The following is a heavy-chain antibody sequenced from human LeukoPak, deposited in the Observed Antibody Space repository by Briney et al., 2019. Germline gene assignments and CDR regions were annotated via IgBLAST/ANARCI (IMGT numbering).Heavy chain of an antibody. CDR1: GGSFSGYY. Sequence: SETLSLTCAVYGGSFSGYYWSWIRQPPGKGLEWIGEINHSGSTNYNPSLKSRVTISVDTSKNQFSLKLSSVTAADTAVYYCARPSMVRGEYDYWGQGTLVTVSS. J-gene: IGHJ4*02. D-gene: IGHD3-10*01. V-gene: IGHV4-34*01. CDR3: ARPSMVRGEYDY. CDR2: INHSGST.